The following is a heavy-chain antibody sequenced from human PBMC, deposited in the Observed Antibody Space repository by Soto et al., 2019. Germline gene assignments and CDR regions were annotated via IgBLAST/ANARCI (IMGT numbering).Heavy chain of an antibody. CDR1: GYTFTSYG. CDR3: ARGPASTICGVVIANYYYYMDV. J-gene: IGHJ6*03. D-gene: IGHD3-3*01. CDR2: ISAYNGNT. Sequence: QVQLVQSGAEVKKPGASVKVSCKASGYTFTSYGISWVRQAPGQGLEWMGWISAYNGNTNYAQKLQGRVTMTTDTSTSTAYMELRSLRSDDTAVYYCARGPASTICGVVIANYYYYMDVWGKGTTVTVSS. V-gene: IGHV1-18*01.